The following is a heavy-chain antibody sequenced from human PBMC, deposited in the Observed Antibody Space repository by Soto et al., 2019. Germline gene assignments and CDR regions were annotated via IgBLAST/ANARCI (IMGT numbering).Heavy chain of an antibody. J-gene: IGHJ5*02. CDR3: ARATTPGIAVAGTLGRFDP. V-gene: IGHV5-51*01. D-gene: IGHD6-19*01. CDR1: GYSFTSYW. Sequence: GESLKISCKGSGYSFTSYWIGWVRQMPGKGLEWMGIIYPGDSDTGYSPSFQGQVTISADKSISTAYLQWSSLKASDTAMYYCARATTPGIAVAGTLGRFDPWGQGTLVTVSS. CDR2: IYPGDSDT.